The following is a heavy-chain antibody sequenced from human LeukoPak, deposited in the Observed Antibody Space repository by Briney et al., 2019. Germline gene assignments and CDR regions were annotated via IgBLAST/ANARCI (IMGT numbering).Heavy chain of an antibody. J-gene: IGHJ6*03. CDR3: ARANLMAYYYYMDV. Sequence: GGSLRLSCAASGFAFRSYGMHWVRQAPGKGLEWVAYMQYDGNNENYADSVKGRFTIFRDNSKNILFLQMNALQPEDTAVYYCARANLMAYYYYMDVWGKGTTVTVSS. V-gene: IGHV3-30*02. D-gene: IGHD5-24*01. CDR2: MQYDGNNE. CDR1: GFAFRSYG.